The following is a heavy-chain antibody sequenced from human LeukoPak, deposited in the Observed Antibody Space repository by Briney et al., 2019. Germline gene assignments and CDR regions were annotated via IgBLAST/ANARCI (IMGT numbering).Heavy chain of an antibody. CDR2: MNPNSGNT. CDR1: GYTFTSYD. Sequence: ASVKVSCKASGYTFTSYDINWVRQATGQGLEWMGWMNPNSGNTGYAQKFQGRVTITRNTSISTAYMELSSLRSEDTAVYYCARGRGSSWYDSSNFQHWGQGTLVTVSS. CDR3: ARGRGSSWYDSSNFQH. V-gene: IGHV1-8*03. J-gene: IGHJ1*01. D-gene: IGHD6-13*01.